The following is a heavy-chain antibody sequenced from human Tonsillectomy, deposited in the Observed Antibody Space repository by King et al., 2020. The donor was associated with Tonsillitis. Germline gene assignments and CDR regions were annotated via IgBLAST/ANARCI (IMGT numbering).Heavy chain of an antibody. CDR1: GFTFSSYA. CDR3: ARDGRELTGDDYFDY. J-gene: IGHJ4*02. CDR2: ISYDGRNK. V-gene: IGHV3-30*04. Sequence: VQLVESGGGVVQPGRSLRLSCAASGFTFSSYAMHWVRQAPGKGLEWVAVISYDGRNKYYADSVKGRFTISRDNSKNKLYLQMNSLRAEDTAVYYCARDGRELTGDDYFDYWGQGTLVTVSS. D-gene: IGHD7-27*01.